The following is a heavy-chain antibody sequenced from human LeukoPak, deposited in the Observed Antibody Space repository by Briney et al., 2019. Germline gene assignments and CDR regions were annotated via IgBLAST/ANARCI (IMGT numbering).Heavy chain of an antibody. CDR1: GFTFSSYA. CDR2: ISGSGENT. CDR3: ARENLLLWFGELSDNWFDP. D-gene: IGHD3-10*01. V-gene: IGHV3-23*01. Sequence: PGGSLRLSCAASGFTFSSYAMSWVRQAPGKGPEWVSTISGSGENTYYADSVKGRFTISRDNSKNTLYLQMYSLRVEDTAVYYCARENLLLWFGELSDNWFDPWGQGTLVTVSS. J-gene: IGHJ5*02.